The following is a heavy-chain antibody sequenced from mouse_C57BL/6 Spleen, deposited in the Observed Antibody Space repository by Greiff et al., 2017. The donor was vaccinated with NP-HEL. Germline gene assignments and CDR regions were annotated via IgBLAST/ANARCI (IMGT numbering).Heavy chain of an antibody. CDR1: GFTFSSYG. Sequence: EVQLVESGGDLVKPGGSLKLSCAASGFTFSSYGMSWVRQTPDKRLEWVATISSGGSYTYYPDSVKGRFTISRDNAKNTLYLQMSSLKSEDTAMYYCARLGYDYDMNYAMDYWGQGTSVTVSS. J-gene: IGHJ4*01. CDR3: ARLGYDYDMNYAMDY. V-gene: IGHV5-6*01. CDR2: ISSGGSYT. D-gene: IGHD2-4*01.